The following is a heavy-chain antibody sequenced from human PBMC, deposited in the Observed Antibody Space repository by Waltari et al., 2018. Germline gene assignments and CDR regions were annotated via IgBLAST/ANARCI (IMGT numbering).Heavy chain of an antibody. CDR3: ASDVARAGPGGY. CDR2: ISSSSSYI. Sequence: EVQLVESGGGLVKPGGSLRLSCAASGFTFSSYSMNWFRQAPGKGLEWVSSISSSSSYIYYADSVKGRFTISRDNAKNSLYLQMNSLRAEDTAVYYCASDVARAGPGGYWGQGTLVTVSS. J-gene: IGHJ4*02. D-gene: IGHD3-10*01. V-gene: IGHV3-21*01. CDR1: GFTFSSYS.